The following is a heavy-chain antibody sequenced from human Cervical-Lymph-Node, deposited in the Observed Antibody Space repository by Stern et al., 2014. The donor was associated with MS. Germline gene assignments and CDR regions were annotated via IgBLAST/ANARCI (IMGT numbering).Heavy chain of an antibody. CDR1: GFTFDDYA. J-gene: IGHJ6*02. CDR3: AKGPVVDYGMDV. D-gene: IGHD2-2*01. Sequence: VQLVESGGGLVQPGRSLRLSCAASGFTFDDYAMHWVRQAPGKGLEWVSGSSWNSGSIGYADSVKGRFAISRDNAKNSLYLQMNSLRAEDTALYYCAKGPVVDYGMDVWGQGTTVTVSS. V-gene: IGHV3-9*01. CDR2: SSWNSGSI.